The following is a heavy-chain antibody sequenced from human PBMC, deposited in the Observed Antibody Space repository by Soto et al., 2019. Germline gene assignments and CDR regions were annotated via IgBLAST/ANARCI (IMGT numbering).Heavy chain of an antibody. CDR3: AKDSGALYFDY. Sequence: EVQLLESGGGLVQPGGSLRLSCAAPGFTFTSYAMSWVRQAPGKGLEWVSSISHSGGSTDYADSVRGRLTISRDNSKNTVYLQMKSLRAEDTAVYYCAKDSGALYFDYWGQGTLVTVSS. CDR1: GFTFTSYA. CDR2: ISHSGGST. D-gene: IGHD3-10*01. J-gene: IGHJ4*02. V-gene: IGHV3-23*01.